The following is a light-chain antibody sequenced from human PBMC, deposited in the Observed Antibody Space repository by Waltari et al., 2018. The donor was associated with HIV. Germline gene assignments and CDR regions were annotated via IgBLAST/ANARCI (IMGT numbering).Light chain of an antibody. CDR3: QKCNAAPWT. V-gene: IGKV1-27*01. CDR1: QDISHF. Sequence: IQVTQVPFSLFSSEGDQVTLTFRTSQDISHFLAWFQQKPGKVPRLLIYPASTLQSGVPSRFSGSGSGTDFTLTISSLQPEDVATYYCQKCNAAPWTFGQGTKVEIK. CDR2: PAS. J-gene: IGKJ1*01.